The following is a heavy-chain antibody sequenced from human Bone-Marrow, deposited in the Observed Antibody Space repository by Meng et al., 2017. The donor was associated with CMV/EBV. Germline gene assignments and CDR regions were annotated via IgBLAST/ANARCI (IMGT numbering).Heavy chain of an antibody. J-gene: IGHJ4*02. CDR3: AKYGDGYNCHY. CDR1: GFTFSSYA. D-gene: IGHD5-24*01. Sequence: GGSLRLSCAASGFTFSSYAMSWVRQAPGKGLDWVSSISGSGGSTYYADSVKGRFTISRDNSKNTLYLQMNSLRAEDTAVYYCAKYGDGYNCHYWGQGTLVTVSS. CDR2: ISGSGGST. V-gene: IGHV3-23*01.